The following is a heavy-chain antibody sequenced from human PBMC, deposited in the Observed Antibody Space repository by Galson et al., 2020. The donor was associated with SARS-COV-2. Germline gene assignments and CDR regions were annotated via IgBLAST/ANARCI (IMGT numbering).Heavy chain of an antibody. CDR2: IWYDGSNK. CDR1: GFTFSSYG. D-gene: IGHD6-6*01. CDR3: ASGERSSSSGYYYGMDV. Sequence: TGGSLRLSCAASGFTFSSYGMHWVRQAPGKGLEWVAVIWYDGSNKYYADSVKGRFTISRDNSKNTLYLQMNSLRAEDTAVYYCASGERSSSSGYYYGMDVGGQGTTVTVSS. V-gene: IGHV3-33*01. J-gene: IGHJ6*02.